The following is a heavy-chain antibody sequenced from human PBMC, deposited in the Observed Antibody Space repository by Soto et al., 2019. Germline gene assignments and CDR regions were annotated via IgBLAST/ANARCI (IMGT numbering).Heavy chain of an antibody. V-gene: IGHV4-39*01. CDR2: IYYSGST. CDR3: ARLRVPYGGFDY. Sequence: SETLSLTCTVSGGSISSSSYYWGWIRQPPGKGLEWIGSIYYSGSTYYNPSLKSRVTISVDTSKNQFSLKLSSVTAADTAVYYCARLRVPYGGFDYWGQGTLVTVSS. J-gene: IGHJ4*02. D-gene: IGHD2-15*01. CDR1: GGSISSSSYY.